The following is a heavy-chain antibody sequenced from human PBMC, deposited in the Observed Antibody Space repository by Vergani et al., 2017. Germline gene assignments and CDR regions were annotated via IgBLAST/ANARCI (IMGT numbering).Heavy chain of an antibody. D-gene: IGHD1-20*01. CDR3: ASPGGVTGTSDYYYYMDV. CDR2: MNPNSGNT. J-gene: IGHJ6*03. Sequence: QVQLVQSGAEVKKPGASVKVSCKASGYTFTSYDINWVRQATGQGLEWMGWMNPNSGNTGYAQKFQGRVTMTRNTSISTAYMELSSLRSEDTAVYYCASPGGVTGTSDYYYYMDVWGKGTTVTVSS. CDR1: GYTFTSYD. V-gene: IGHV1-8*01.